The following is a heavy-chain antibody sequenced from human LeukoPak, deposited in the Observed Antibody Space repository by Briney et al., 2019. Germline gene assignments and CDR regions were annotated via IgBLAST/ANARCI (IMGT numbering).Heavy chain of an antibody. Sequence: PSETLSLTCTVSGGSISSYYWSWIRQPPGTGLEWIGYIYYSGSTNYNPSLESRVTISVDTSKNQFSLKLSSVTAADTAVYYCARESRGWYGGNSEAFDYGGQGTLVTVSS. CDR3: ARESRGWYGGNSEAFDY. CDR2: IYYSGST. J-gene: IGHJ4*02. D-gene: IGHD4-23*01. CDR1: GGSISSYY. V-gene: IGHV4-59*01.